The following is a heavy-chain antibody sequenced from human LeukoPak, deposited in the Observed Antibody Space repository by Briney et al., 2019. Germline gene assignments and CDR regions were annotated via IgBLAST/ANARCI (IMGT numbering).Heavy chain of an antibody. Sequence: GGSLRLSCAASGFTFSIYGMHWVRQAPGKGLQWVAFIQYDGTNKYYVDSVKGRFTISRDNSKNTLYLQMNSLRAEDTAVYYCAKDSYRRSYYDYWGQGTLVTFSS. V-gene: IGHV3-30*02. CDR1: GFTFSIYG. CDR3: AKDSYRRSYYDY. D-gene: IGHD3-16*02. J-gene: IGHJ4*02. CDR2: IQYDGTNK.